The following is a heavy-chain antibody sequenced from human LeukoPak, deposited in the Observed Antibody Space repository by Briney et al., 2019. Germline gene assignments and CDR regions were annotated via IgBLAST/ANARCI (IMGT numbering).Heavy chain of an antibody. CDR1: GYTFTSYD. Sequence: GASVKVSCKXSGYTFTSYDINWVRQATGQGLEWMGWMNPNSGNTGYAQKFQGRVTMTRNTSISTAYMELSSLRSEDTAVYYCARGDRQAGGSYGNWGQGTLVTVSS. CDR3: ARGDRQAGGSYGN. V-gene: IGHV1-8*01. CDR2: MNPNSGNT. J-gene: IGHJ4*02. D-gene: IGHD1-26*01.